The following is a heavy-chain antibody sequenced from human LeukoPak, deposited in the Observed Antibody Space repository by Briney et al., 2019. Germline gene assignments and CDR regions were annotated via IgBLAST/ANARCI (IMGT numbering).Heavy chain of an antibody. V-gene: IGHV3-48*04. CDR2: ISSGGIIT. CDR1: GFTFRDYS. D-gene: IGHD4-17*01. CDR3: ARVTSVTDAAFDI. Sequence: GGSLRLSCAASGFTFRDYSLNWVRQAPGRGLEWVSSISSGGIITNYADSVKGRFTISRDTAKSSLYLQMNTLRAEDTALYYCARVTSVTDAAFDIWGQGTKVIVSS. J-gene: IGHJ3*02.